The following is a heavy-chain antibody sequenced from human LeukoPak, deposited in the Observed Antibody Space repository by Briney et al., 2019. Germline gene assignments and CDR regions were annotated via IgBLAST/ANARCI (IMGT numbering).Heavy chain of an antibody. Sequence: GGSLRLSCAASGFTFSSYGMHWVRQAPGKGLEWVAVIWHDGSNKYYADSVKGRFTISRDNSKNTLYLQMNSLRAEDTAVYYCAKESREVDILTGYYTAGFNWFDPWGQGTLVTVSS. CDR3: AKESREVDILTGYYTAGFNWFDP. CDR1: GFTFSSYG. V-gene: IGHV3-33*06. CDR2: IWHDGSNK. J-gene: IGHJ5*02. D-gene: IGHD3-9*01.